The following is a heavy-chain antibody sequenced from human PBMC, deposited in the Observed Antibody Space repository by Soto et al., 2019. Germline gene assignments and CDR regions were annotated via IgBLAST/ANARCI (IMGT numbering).Heavy chain of an antibody. J-gene: IGHJ6*02. Sequence: LRLSCAASGFTLSSYGMHWVRQAPGKGLEWVAVISYDGSNKYYADSVKGRFTISRDNSKNTLYLQMNSLRAEDTAVYYCAKDRGCSGGSCYYYYYGMDVWGQGTTVTVSS. V-gene: IGHV3-30*18. CDR1: GFTLSSYG. CDR2: ISYDGSNK. CDR3: AKDRGCSGGSCYYYYYGMDV. D-gene: IGHD2-15*01.